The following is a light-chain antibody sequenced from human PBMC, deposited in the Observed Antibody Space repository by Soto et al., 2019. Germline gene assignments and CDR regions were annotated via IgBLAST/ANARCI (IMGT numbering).Light chain of an antibody. Sequence: EIVLTQSPGTLSLSPGERATLSCRASQSVSSSYLAWYQQKPGQAPRLLIYGASSRATGIPDRFSGSGSGTDFTLTISRLEPEDFVVYYCQQYGSSPWTFGQWTKVEIK. CDR2: GAS. CDR1: QSVSSSY. CDR3: QQYGSSPWT. V-gene: IGKV3-20*01. J-gene: IGKJ1*01.